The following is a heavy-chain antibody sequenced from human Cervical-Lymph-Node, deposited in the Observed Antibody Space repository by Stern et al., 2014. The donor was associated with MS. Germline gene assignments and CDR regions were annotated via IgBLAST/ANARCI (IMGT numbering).Heavy chain of an antibody. Sequence: QITLKESGPTLVKPTQTLTLTCTFSGFSLSTSGVGVGWIRQPPGKALEWLALIYWDDDKRYSPSLKSRLTITKDTSQNQVVLTMTNMDPVDTATYYCAHRPEWLRFFDYWGQGTLVTVSS. CDR1: GFSLSTSGVG. V-gene: IGHV2-5*02. D-gene: IGHD5-12*01. CDR3: AHRPEWLRFFDY. J-gene: IGHJ4*02. CDR2: IYWDDDK.